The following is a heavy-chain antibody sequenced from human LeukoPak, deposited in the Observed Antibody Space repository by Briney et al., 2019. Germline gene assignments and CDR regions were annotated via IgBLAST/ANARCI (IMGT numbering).Heavy chain of an antibody. D-gene: IGHD6-13*01. CDR3: ARHREQQLVTDAFDI. CDR1: GGSISSYY. Sequence: SETLSLTCTVSGGSISSYYWSWIRQPPGKGLEWIGYIYYSGSTNYNPSLKSRVTISVDTSKNQFSLKLSSVTAADTAVYYCARHREQQLVTDAFDIWGQGTMVTVSS. CDR2: IYYSGST. J-gene: IGHJ3*02. V-gene: IGHV4-59*08.